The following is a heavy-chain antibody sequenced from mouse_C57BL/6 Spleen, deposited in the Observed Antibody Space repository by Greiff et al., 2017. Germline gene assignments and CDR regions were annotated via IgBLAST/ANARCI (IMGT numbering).Heavy chain of an antibody. D-gene: IGHD1-1*01. CDR2: IHPNSGST. J-gene: IGHJ4*01. Sequence: QVQLQQPGAELVKPGASVKLSCKASGYTFTSYWMHWVTQRPGQGLEWIGMIHPNSGSTNYNEKFKSKATLTVDKSSSTAYMQLSSLTSEDSAVYYCARSPITTVVVDYAMDYWGQGTSVTVSS. CDR3: ARSPITTVVVDYAMDY. CDR1: GYTFTSYW. V-gene: IGHV1-64*01.